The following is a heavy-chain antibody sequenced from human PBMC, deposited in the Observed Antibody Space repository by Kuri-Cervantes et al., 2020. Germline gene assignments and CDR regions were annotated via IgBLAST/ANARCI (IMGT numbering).Heavy chain of an antibody. CDR2: ISSSSSYI. Sequence: GESLKISCAASGFTFSSYSMNWVRQAPGKGLEWVSSISSSSSYIYYADSVKGRFTISRDNAKNSLYLQMNSLRAEDTAVYYCARDEGWSALDYWGQGTLVTVSS. CDR3: ARDEGWSALDY. J-gene: IGHJ4*02. V-gene: IGHV3-21*01. CDR1: GFTFSSYS. D-gene: IGHD2-15*01.